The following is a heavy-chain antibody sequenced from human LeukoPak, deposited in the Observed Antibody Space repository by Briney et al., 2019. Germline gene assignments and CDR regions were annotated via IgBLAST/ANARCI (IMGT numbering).Heavy chain of an antibody. CDR1: GYTFISYG. J-gene: IGHJ4*02. V-gene: IGHV1-18*01. CDR2: ISGYNGNT. CDR3: ARVFQKQLSDY. Sequence: ASVKVSCKASGYTFISYGVSWVRQATGQGLEWMGWISGYNGNTNYAQNLQGRVTMTTDTSTSTAYMELRSLRSDDTAVYYCARVFQKQLSDYWGQGSLVTVSS. D-gene: IGHD6-13*01.